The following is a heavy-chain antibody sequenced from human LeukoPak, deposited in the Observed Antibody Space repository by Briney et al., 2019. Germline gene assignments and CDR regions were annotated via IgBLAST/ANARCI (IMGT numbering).Heavy chain of an antibody. CDR2: IRYDGSNT. J-gene: IGHJ4*02. Sequence: GGSLRLSCEASGFTFSSYGMHWVRQAPGKGPEWVAFIRYDGSNTYYADSVKGRFTISRDNSKNTLYLQMNSLRVEDTAVYYCAKITDGELRRFDYWGQGTRVTVSS. CDR3: AKITDGELRRFDY. CDR1: GFTFSSYG. D-gene: IGHD1-26*01. V-gene: IGHV3-30*02.